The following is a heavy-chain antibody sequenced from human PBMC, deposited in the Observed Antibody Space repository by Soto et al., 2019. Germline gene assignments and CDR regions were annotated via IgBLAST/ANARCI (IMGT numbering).Heavy chain of an antibody. D-gene: IGHD2-21*01. CDR2: INHLGSI. CDR1: GGSLSDYF. J-gene: IGHJ6*03. Sequence: QVQLQQWGAGLLKPSETLSLTCVVSGGSLSDYFWSWIRQPPGMALEWIGEINHLGSINYNPSLNSRVTMSVDTSKNKFSLTLNSVTAADTATYYCARGGISHWAYFYYMDVWDRGTTVTVSS. CDR3: ARGGISHWAYFYYMDV. V-gene: IGHV4-34*01.